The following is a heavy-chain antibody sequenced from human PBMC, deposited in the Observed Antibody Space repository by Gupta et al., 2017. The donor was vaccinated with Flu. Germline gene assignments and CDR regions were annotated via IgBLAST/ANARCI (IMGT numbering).Heavy chain of an antibody. CDR3: ARIRTGDGYNYGGADYYGMDV. Sequence: WIRQPPGMALEWLAHIFSSGEKSYITSLKTRLAISKDASKSQVVLSMTNMDPLDTATYYCARIRTGDGYNYGGADYYGMDVWGQGTTVTVSS. D-gene: IGHD5-12*01. J-gene: IGHJ6*02. CDR2: IFSSGEK. V-gene: IGHV2-26*01.